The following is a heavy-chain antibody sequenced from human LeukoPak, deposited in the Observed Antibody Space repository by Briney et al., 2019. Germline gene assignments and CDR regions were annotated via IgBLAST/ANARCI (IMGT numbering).Heavy chain of an antibody. CDR1: GFTFSSYA. Sequence: PGGSLRLSCAASGFTFSSYAMHWVRQAPGKGLEWVAVISYDGSNKYYADSGKGRFTISRDNSKNTLCLQMNSLRAEDTAVYYCARXXXAFDCWGQGTLVTVSS. CDR3: ARXXXAFDC. V-gene: IGHV3-30-3*01. CDR2: ISYDGSNK. J-gene: IGHJ4*02.